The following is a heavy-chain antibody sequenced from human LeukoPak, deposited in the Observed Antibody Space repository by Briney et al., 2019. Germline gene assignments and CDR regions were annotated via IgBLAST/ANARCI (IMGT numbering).Heavy chain of an antibody. Sequence: GGSLRLSCAASGFSFSGFWMSWLRQAPGKGLEWVANIKEDGKKIYQVDSLKGRFTISRDNAKNSLFLRMNSLRVEDTAIYYCARGQNWNHDFWGQGTLVTVSS. D-gene: IGHD1-14*01. CDR3: ARGQNWNHDF. CDR1: GFSFSGFW. J-gene: IGHJ4*02. CDR2: IKEDGKKI. V-gene: IGHV3-7*01.